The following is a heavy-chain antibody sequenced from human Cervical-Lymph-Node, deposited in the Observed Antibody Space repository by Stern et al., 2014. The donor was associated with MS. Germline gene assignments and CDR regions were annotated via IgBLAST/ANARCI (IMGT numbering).Heavy chain of an antibody. Sequence: QVQLQESGPGLVKPSETLSLTCSVSGGSIGTYYWIWIRQPPGQGLEWIGYIYYSGSTYYNPALKRRVSISVDTSKNQFSLKMTSVTAADTAVYYCARDRSYYYDSSGYYGGIDPWGQGTLVTVSS. D-gene: IGHD3-22*01. J-gene: IGHJ5*02. CDR1: GGSIGTYY. CDR2: IYYSGST. V-gene: IGHV4-59*01. CDR3: ARDRSYYYDSSGYYGGIDP.